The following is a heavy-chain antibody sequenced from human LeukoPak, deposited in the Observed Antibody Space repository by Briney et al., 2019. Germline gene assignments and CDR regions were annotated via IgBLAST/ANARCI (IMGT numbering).Heavy chain of an antibody. CDR3: ANNHYGSGSYYNGLDY. CDR1: GFTFNNYA. Sequence: PGGSLRLSCVASGFTFNNYAMHWVRQAPGKGLELVAVMSFDGSNKYYADSVKGRYTVSRDISKNTLYLQMNSLRAEDTAAYYCANNHYGSGSYYNGLDYWGQGTLVTVSS. J-gene: IGHJ4*02. D-gene: IGHD3-10*01. CDR2: MSFDGSNK. V-gene: IGHV3-30*18.